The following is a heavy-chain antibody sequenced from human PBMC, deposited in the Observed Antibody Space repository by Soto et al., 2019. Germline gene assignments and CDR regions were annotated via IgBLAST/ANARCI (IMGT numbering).Heavy chain of an antibody. V-gene: IGHV4-30-4*01. J-gene: IGHJ6*02. D-gene: IGHD2-8*01. Sequence: QVQLQESGPGLVKPSQSVSLTCTVSGVSISSGDYSWSWIRQPPGKGLEWIGYIYYSGNTNYAPSLGSRLTISIDTSRNQFSLHLMSVTAADTAIYYCARYTNFSPYYHGVDVWGQGNTVTVSS. CDR3: ARYTNFSPYYHGVDV. CDR1: GVSISSGDYS. CDR2: IYYSGNT.